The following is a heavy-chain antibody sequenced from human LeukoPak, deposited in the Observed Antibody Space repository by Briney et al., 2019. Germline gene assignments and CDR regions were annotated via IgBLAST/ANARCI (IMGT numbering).Heavy chain of an antibody. Sequence: HAGGSLRLSCAASGFTVSSNYMSWVRQAPGKGLEWVSVIYSGGSTYYADSVKGRFTISRDNSKNTLYLQMNSLRAEDTAVYYCARDLGLRGADGAHADAFDIWGQGTMVTVSS. J-gene: IGHJ3*02. CDR1: GFTVSSNY. CDR2: IYSGGST. CDR3: ARDLGLRGADGAHADAFDI. D-gene: IGHD5-18*01. V-gene: IGHV3-66*01.